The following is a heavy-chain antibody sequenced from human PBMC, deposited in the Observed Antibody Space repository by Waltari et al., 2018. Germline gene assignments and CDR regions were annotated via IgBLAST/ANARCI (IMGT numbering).Heavy chain of an antibody. V-gene: IGHV3-23*04. D-gene: IGHD6-13*01. CDR2: ISGSGGST. J-gene: IGHJ6*03. CDR1: GFTFSRYA. CDR3: ANTPPSAADRLPYYYMDV. Sequence: EVQLVESGGGLVQPGGSLRLSCAASGFTFSRYAMSWVRQAPGKGLEWVSAISGSGGSTYYADSVKGRFTISRDNSKNTLYLQMNSLRAEDTAVYYCANTPPSAADRLPYYYMDVWGKGTTVTVSS.